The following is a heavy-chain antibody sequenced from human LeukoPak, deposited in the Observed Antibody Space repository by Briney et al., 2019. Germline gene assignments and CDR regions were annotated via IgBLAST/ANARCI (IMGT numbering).Heavy chain of an antibody. CDR1: GYYFTNYW. CDR3: ARLGDEYFQH. CDR2: IYPGDSET. Sequence: GESLKISCKGSGYYFTNYWIAWVRQMPGKGLEYMGIIYPGDSETTYSPSFQGQVTISADKSISTSFLQWSSLKASDTAMYYCARLGDEYFQHWGQGTLVTVSS. V-gene: IGHV5-51*01. J-gene: IGHJ1*01. D-gene: IGHD3-16*01.